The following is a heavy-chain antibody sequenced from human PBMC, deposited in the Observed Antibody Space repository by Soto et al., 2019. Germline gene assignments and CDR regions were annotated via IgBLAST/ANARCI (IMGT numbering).Heavy chain of an antibody. J-gene: IGHJ4*02. V-gene: IGHV3-21*01. D-gene: IGHD6-13*01. CDR3: TRDYYGSSWSRCDY. Sequence: GGSLRLSCVASGFSFSDYTINWVRQAPGKWLEWVSSISSSATYIHYADAVKGRFTISRDNAKNSLYLQMNSLRAEDTAVYYCTRDYYGSSWSRCDYWGQGTLVTVSS. CDR2: ISSSATYI. CDR1: GFSFSDYT.